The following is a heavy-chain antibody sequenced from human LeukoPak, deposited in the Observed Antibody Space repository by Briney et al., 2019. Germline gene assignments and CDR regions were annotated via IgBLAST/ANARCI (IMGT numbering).Heavy chain of an antibody. CDR3: ARHRGYSYGLSGWFDP. V-gene: IGHV5-51*01. CDR1: GYSFTSYW. D-gene: IGHD5-18*01. CDR2: IYPGDSDT. Sequence: GESLKISCKGSGYSFTSYWIGWVRQMPGKRLEWMGIIYPGDSDTRYSPPFQGQVTISADKSISTAYLQWSSLKASDTAMYYCARHRGYSYGLSGWFDPWGQGTLVTVSS. J-gene: IGHJ5*02.